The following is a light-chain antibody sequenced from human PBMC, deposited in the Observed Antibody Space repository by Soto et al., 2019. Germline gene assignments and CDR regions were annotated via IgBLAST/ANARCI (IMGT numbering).Light chain of an antibody. CDR1: QSIRNS. Sequence: EVVMTQSPATLSVSPGERVTLSCRASQSIRNSLAWYQQKPGQAPRLLIYGASSRATGIPARFSGSGSGTEFTLTISSLQSEDSAVYYCQQYYSTRPYTFGQGTKLEIK. CDR3: QQYYSTRPYT. CDR2: GAS. V-gene: IGKV3-15*01. J-gene: IGKJ2*01.